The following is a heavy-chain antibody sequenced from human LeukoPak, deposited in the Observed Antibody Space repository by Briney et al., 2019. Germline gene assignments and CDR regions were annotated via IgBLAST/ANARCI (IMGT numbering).Heavy chain of an antibody. CDR2: ISAYNGNT. D-gene: IGHD3-3*01. CDR1: GYTFTSYG. CDR3: ARWFNDFWSGSKTQDYYGMDV. J-gene: IGHJ6*02. V-gene: IGHV1-18*01. Sequence: ASVKVSCKASGYTFTSYGISWVRQAPGQGLEWMGWISAYNGNTNYAQKFQGRVTITADESTSTAYMELSSLRSEDTAVYYCARWFNDFWSGSKTQDYYGMDVWGQGTTVTVSS.